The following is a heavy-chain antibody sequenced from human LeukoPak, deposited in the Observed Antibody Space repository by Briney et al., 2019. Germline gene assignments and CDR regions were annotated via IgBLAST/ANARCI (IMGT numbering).Heavy chain of an antibody. J-gene: IGHJ4*02. Sequence: ASVKVSCKASGYIFTSYGINWVRQAPGQGLEWMGWISSYTGDTNYTQNFQGRLTMTTDTSTNTAYMELRSLRSDDTAMYYCARERLDQRGADYWGQGTLVTVSS. CDR3: ARERLDQRGADY. D-gene: IGHD2-2*01. CDR2: ISSYTGDT. CDR1: GYIFTSYG. V-gene: IGHV1-18*01.